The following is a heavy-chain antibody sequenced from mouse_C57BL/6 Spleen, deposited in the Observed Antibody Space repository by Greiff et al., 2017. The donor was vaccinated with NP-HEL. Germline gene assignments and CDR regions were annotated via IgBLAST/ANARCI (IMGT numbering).Heavy chain of an antibody. J-gene: IGHJ1*03. CDR1: GYTFTSYD. CDR3: ARSPYYYGSSYGWYFDV. D-gene: IGHD1-1*01. Sequence: VQLQQSGPELVKPGASVKLSCKASGYTFTSYDINWVKQRPGQGLEWIGWIYPRDGSTKYNEKFKGKATLTVDTSSSTAYMELHSLTSEDSAVYFCARSPYYYGSSYGWYFDVWGTGTTVTVSS. V-gene: IGHV1-85*01. CDR2: IYPRDGST.